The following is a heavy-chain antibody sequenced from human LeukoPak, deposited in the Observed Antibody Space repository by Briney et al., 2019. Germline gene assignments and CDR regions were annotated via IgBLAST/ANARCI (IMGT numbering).Heavy chain of an antibody. V-gene: IGHV1-18*01. CDR1: GYTFTSYG. CDR3: AREGPYCSSTSCYDD. Sequence: ASVKVSCKASGYTFTSYGISWVRQAPGQGLEWMGWISAYNGNTNYAQKLQGRVTMTTDTSTSTAHMELRSLRSDDTAVYYCAREGPYCSSTSCYDDWGQGTLVTVSS. CDR2: ISAYNGNT. D-gene: IGHD2-2*01. J-gene: IGHJ4*02.